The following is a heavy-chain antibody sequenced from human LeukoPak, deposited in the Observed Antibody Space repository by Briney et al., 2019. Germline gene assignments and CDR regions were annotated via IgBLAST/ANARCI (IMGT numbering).Heavy chain of an antibody. Sequence: PSETLSLTCTVSGDSISSGSYYWSWIRQPAGKGLEWIGRIYTSGSTNYNPSLKSRVTISVDTSKNQFSLKLSSVTAADTAVYYCARDRGYYDSSGFDYWGQGTLVTVSS. V-gene: IGHV4-61*02. CDR2: IYTSGST. CDR3: ARDRGYYDSSGFDY. J-gene: IGHJ4*02. D-gene: IGHD3-22*01. CDR1: GDSISSGSYY.